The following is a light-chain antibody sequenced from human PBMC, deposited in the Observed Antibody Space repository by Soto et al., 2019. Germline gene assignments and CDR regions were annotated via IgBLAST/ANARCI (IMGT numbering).Light chain of an antibody. CDR2: KAS. J-gene: IGKJ2*01. Sequence: DIQMTQSPSTLSASVGDRVSITCRASQSVGNWLAWYQHKPGKAPNLLIYKASRLESGVPARFSGSSSGTEFTLTISSLQPDDFATYCCQQYHSFPYTFGQGPKLEIK. CDR3: QQYHSFPYT. V-gene: IGKV1-5*03. CDR1: QSVGNW.